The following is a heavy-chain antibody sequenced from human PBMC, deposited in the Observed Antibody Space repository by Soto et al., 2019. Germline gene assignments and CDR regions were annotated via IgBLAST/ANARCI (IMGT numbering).Heavy chain of an antibody. CDR2: LSGSGGLT. J-gene: IGHJ6*02. CDR1: GFTFTSYA. Sequence: EVQLLDSGGGLVQPGGSLRLSCVASGFTFTSYAMSWVRQAPGKGLEWVSALSGSGGLTYYAGSVKGRFTISRDNSKNTLYLQMNSLRAEDTAVYYCARDSSYYDSSGYSGGYYYYGMDVWGQGTTVTVSS. D-gene: IGHD3-22*01. V-gene: IGHV3-23*01. CDR3: ARDSSYYDSSGYSGGYYYYGMDV.